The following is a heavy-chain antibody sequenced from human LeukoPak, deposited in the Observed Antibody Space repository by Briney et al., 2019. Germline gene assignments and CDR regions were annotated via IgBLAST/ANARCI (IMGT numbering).Heavy chain of an antibody. Sequence: GGSLRLSCAASGFTFSNAWMSWVRQAPGKGLEWVSVIYSGGSTYYADSVKGRFTISRDNSKNTLYLQMNSLRAEDTAVYYCARLYDRPYYFDYWGQGTLVTVSS. CDR1: GFTFSNAW. CDR3: ARLYDRPYYFDY. D-gene: IGHD3-16*01. J-gene: IGHJ4*02. CDR2: IYSGGST. V-gene: IGHV3-66*04.